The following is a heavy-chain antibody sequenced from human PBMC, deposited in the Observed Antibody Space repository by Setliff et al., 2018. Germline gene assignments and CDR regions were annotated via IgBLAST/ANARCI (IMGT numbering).Heavy chain of an antibody. D-gene: IGHD6-6*01. CDR2: ISAYNGNT. V-gene: IGHV1-18*01. J-gene: IGHJ3*02. CDR3: ARDFPPLYSSSFSDAFDI. Sequence: ASVKVSCKASGYTFTRYGISWVRQAPGQGLEWMGWISAYNGNTNYAQKLQGRVTMTTDTSTSTAYMELRSLRSDDTAVYYCARDFPPLYSSSFSDAFDIWGQGTMVTVSS. CDR1: GYTFTRYG.